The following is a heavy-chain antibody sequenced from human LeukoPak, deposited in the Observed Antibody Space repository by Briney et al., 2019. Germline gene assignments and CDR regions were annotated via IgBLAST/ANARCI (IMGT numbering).Heavy chain of an antibody. CDR1: GFTFDDYA. Sequence: PGGSLRLSCAASGFTFDDYAMHWVRQAPGKGLEWVFLISWDGDTYYADSVKGRFTISRDNSKNSLYLQMNSLRAEDTALYYCAKDFYYGSGNSESFDYWGQGTLVTVSS. CDR3: AKDFYYGSGNSESFDY. D-gene: IGHD3-10*01. J-gene: IGHJ4*02. CDR2: ISWDGDT. V-gene: IGHV3-43D*03.